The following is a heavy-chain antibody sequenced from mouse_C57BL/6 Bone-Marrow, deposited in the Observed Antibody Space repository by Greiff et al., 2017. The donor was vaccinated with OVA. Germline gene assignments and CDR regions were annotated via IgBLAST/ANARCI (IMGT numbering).Heavy chain of an antibody. J-gene: IGHJ2*01. CDR2: IYPRSGNT. D-gene: IGHD2-12*01. CDR3: VRNSFSLYH. V-gene: IGHV1-81*01. Sequence: QVQLQQSGAELARPGASVKLSCKASGYTFTSYGISWVKQRTGQGLEWIGEIYPRSGNTYYNEKFKGKATLTADKSSSTAYMELRSLTSEDSAVFFCVRNSFSLYHWGESTTLPGSS. CDR1: GYTFTSYG.